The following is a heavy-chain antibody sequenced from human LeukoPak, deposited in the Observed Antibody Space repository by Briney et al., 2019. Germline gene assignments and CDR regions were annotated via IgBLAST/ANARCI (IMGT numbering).Heavy chain of an antibody. CDR2: ISYDGSNK. D-gene: IGHD2-2*01. V-gene: IGHV3-30*04. Sequence: GGSLRLSCAASGFTFSSYAMHWVHQAPGKGLEWVAVISYDGSNKYYADSVKGRFTISRDNSTNTLYLQMSSLKTEDSATYYCAKDPRYCRTTSCSPDGYFDYWGQGTLVTVSS. CDR1: GFTFSSYA. CDR3: AKDPRYCRTTSCSPDGYFDY. J-gene: IGHJ4*02.